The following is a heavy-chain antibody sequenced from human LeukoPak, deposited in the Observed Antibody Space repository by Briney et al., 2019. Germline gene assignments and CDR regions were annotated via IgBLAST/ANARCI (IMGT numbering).Heavy chain of an antibody. CDR1: GFTFSSYW. CDR3: AREPTSTDAFDI. D-gene: IGHD3-16*01. J-gene: IGHJ3*02. CDR2: INSDGSST. V-gene: IGHV3-74*01. Sequence: GGSLRLSCAASGFTFSSYWMHWVRQAPGKGLVWVSRINSDGSSTSYADSVKDRFTISRDNAKNTLYLQMNSLRAEDTAVYYCAREPTSTDAFDIWGQGTMVTVSS.